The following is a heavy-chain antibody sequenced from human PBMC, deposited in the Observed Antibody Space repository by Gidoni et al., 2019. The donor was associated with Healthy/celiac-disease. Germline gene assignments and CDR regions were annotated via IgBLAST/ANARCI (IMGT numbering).Heavy chain of an antibody. Sequence: QLQLQESGPGLVKPSETLSLTCTVSGGSISSSSYYWGWIRQPPGKGLEWIGSIYYSGSTYYNPSLKSRVTISVDTSKNQFSLKLSSVTAADTAVYYCARQAYYYDILTGYYIGHFQHWGQGTLVTVSS. J-gene: IGHJ1*01. D-gene: IGHD3-9*01. CDR3: ARQAYYYDILTGYYIGHFQH. CDR1: GGSISSSSYY. CDR2: IYYSGST. V-gene: IGHV4-39*01.